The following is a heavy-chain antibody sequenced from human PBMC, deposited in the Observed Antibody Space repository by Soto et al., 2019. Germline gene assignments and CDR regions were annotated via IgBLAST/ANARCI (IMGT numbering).Heavy chain of an antibody. Sequence: EVQLVESGGGLVKPGGSLRLSCAASGFTFSNAWMSWVRQAPGKGLEWVGRIKSKTDGGTTDYAAPVKGRFTISRDDSNNTLYLQMNSLKTEDTAVYYCTTALSPHYDFWSGYYSPADVWGQGTTVTVSS. CDR2: IKSKTDGGTT. CDR1: GFTFSNAW. V-gene: IGHV3-15*01. D-gene: IGHD3-3*01. J-gene: IGHJ6*02. CDR3: TTALSPHYDFWSGYYSPADV.